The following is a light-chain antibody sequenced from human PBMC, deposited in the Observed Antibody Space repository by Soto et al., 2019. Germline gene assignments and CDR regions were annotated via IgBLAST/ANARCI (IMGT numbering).Light chain of an antibody. CDR1: SSNIGADYD. CDR2: VNS. J-gene: IGLJ2*01. Sequence: QSALTQPPSVSGAPGQRVTISCTGSSSNIGADYDVHWYQHLPGTAPKLLIYVNSIRPSGVPDRFSGSKSGTSASLAITGLQAEDEADYYCQSYDSSLSVVFGGGTKLTVL. V-gene: IGLV1-40*01. CDR3: QSYDSSLSVV.